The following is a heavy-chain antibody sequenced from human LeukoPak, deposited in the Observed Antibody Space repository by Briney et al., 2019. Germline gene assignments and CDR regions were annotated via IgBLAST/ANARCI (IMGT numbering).Heavy chain of an antibody. CDR1: GFTFNNYN. D-gene: IGHD3-3*01. V-gene: IGHV3-21*01. CDR3: ARGSRFGVVERDAFDI. CDR2: ISRGSNYI. Sequence: GGSLRLSCAASGFTFNNYNMNWVRQAPGKGLEWVSSISRGSNYIYYADSVKGRFTISRDSAKNSLYLQMNSLRAEDTAVYYCARGSRFGVVERDAFDIWGQGTMVTVSS. J-gene: IGHJ3*02.